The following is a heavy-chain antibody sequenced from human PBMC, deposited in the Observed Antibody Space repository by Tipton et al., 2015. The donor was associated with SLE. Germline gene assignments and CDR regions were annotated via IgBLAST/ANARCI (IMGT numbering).Heavy chain of an antibody. CDR1: GGSFSDYY. CDR2: INHSGST. V-gene: IGHV4-34*01. J-gene: IGHJ4*02. Sequence: TLSLTCAVYGGSFSDYYWSWIRQPPGKGLEWIGEINHSGSTKYNPSLKSRVTISVDTSKSQFSLEVSSVTAADTALYYCAYSNYETSPLYWDQGTLVTVSS. CDR3: AYSNYETSPLY. D-gene: IGHD4-11*01.